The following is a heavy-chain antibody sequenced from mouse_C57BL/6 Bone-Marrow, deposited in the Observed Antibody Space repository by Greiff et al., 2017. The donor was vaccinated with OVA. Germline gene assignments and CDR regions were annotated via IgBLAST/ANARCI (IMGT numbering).Heavy chain of an antibody. CDR1: GYTFTSYW. J-gene: IGHJ3*01. V-gene: IGHV1-7*01. D-gene: IGHD2-1*01. Sequence: QVQLKESGAELAKPGASVKLSCKASGYTFTSYWMHWVKQRPGQGLEWIGYINPSSGYTKYNQKFKDKATLTADKSSSTAYMQLSSLTYEDSAVDYCARSYYGNYRFAYWGQGTLVTVSA. CDR3: ARSYYGNYRFAY. CDR2: INPSSGYT.